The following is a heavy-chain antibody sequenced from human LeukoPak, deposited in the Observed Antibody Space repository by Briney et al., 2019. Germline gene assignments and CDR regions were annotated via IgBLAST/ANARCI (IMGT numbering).Heavy chain of an antibody. J-gene: IGHJ4*02. CDR3: ARAGIAARRTLDY. Sequence: SETLSLTCAVYGGSFSGYYWSWIRQPPGKGLEWIGEINHSGSTNYNPSLKSRVTISVDTSKNQFSLKLSSVTAADTAVYYCARAGIAARRTLDYWGQGALVTVSS. V-gene: IGHV4-34*01. CDR2: INHSGST. D-gene: IGHD6-6*01. CDR1: GGSFSGYY.